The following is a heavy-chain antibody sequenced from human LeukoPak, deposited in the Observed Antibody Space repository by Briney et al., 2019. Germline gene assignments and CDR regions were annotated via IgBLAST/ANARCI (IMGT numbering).Heavy chain of an antibody. Sequence: GGSLRLSCAASGFTFSSYGMHWVRQAPGKGLEWVAFIRYDGSNKYYADSVKGRFTISRDNSKNTLYLQMNSLRAEDTAVYYCANLIYYDSSGYPYDYWGQGTLVAVSS. J-gene: IGHJ4*02. V-gene: IGHV3-30*02. CDR3: ANLIYYDSSGYPYDY. CDR2: IRYDGSNK. CDR1: GFTFSSYG. D-gene: IGHD3-22*01.